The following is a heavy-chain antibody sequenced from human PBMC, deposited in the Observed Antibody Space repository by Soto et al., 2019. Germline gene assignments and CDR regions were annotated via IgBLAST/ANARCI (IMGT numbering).Heavy chain of an antibody. D-gene: IGHD5-18*01. V-gene: IGHV3-73*02. CDR1: GFTFSAYA. CDR2: IRSKANSYAT. J-gene: IGHJ4*02. Sequence: EVQLVESGGGLVQPGGSLKLSCAASGFTFSAYAIHWVHQASGEGLEWVGLIRSKANSYATAYAASVKGRFIISRDDSKNTAFLQMNSLKTEDTAVYYCTTREYIYGEGDHWGQGTLVTVSS. CDR3: TTREYIYGEGDH.